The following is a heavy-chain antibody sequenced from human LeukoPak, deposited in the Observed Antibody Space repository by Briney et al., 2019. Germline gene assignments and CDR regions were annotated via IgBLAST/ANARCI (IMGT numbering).Heavy chain of an antibody. CDR3: ARESITGHRDFDY. Sequence: PGGSLRLSXAASGFTFGSYSMNWVRQAPGEGLEWISYISSGSRTIYYADSVEGRFSVSRDNAKNSLYLQMRSLRAEDTAAYYCARESITGHRDFDYWGRGTLVTVSS. CDR1: GFTFGSYS. CDR2: ISSGSRTI. D-gene: IGHD1-20*01. J-gene: IGHJ4*02. V-gene: IGHV3-48*01.